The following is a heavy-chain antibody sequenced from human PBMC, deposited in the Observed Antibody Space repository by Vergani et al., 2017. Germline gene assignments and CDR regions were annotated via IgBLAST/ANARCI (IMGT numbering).Heavy chain of an antibody. CDR1: ESSFTSNQ. CDR2: ITPFDSKI. CDR3: TRHVPCGDGARLHFDH. Sequence: EVMLVQSGAEVKKPGESLKISCKYSESSFTSNQIAWVRQMSGKGLQWMGNITPFDSKIAYSPSFQGQVIMSIDKSITTAYLQWRSLEASDTAIYYCTRHVPCGDGARLHFDHWGQGTQVTVSS. V-gene: IGHV5-51*01. D-gene: IGHD2-21*01. J-gene: IGHJ4*02.